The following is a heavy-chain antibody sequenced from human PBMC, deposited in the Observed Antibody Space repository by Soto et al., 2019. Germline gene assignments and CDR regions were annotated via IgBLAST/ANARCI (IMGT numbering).Heavy chain of an antibody. J-gene: IGHJ4*02. CDR2: MNQDGSEK. CDR3: AKDGVAVAGD. D-gene: IGHD6-19*01. Sequence: EVQLVESGGGLVRPGGSLRLSCAASGFTFSSYWMSWVRQAPGKGLEWVANMNQDGSEKYYVDSVKGRFTISRDNAKNSLYLQMNSLRAEDTAVYDCAKDGVAVAGDWGQGTLVTVSS. V-gene: IGHV3-7*01. CDR1: GFTFSSYW.